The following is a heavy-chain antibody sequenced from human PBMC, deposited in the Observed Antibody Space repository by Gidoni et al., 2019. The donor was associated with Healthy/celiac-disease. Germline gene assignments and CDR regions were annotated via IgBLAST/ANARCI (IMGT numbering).Heavy chain of an antibody. CDR3: ARAEATIPCFDY. D-gene: IGHD5-12*01. Sequence: QVQLQQWGAGLLKPSETLSLTCAVYGGSFSGYYWSWIRQPPGKGLEWIGEINHSGSTNYNPSLKTRVTISVDTSKNQFSLKLSSVTAADTAGYYCARAEATIPCFDYWGQGTLVTVSS. J-gene: IGHJ4*02. CDR2: INHSGST. CDR1: GGSFSGYY. V-gene: IGHV4-34*01.